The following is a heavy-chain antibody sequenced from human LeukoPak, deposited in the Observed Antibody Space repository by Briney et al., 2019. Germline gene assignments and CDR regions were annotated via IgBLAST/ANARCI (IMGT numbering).Heavy chain of an antibody. CDR3: ARDVAAAGTYFDP. D-gene: IGHD6-13*01. V-gene: IGHV3-74*01. CDR2: INSDGSST. Sequence: PGGSLRLSCAASGFTFSRYWMHWVRQAPGKGLVWVSRINSDGSSTSYADSVKGRFTISRDNAKNTLYLQMNSLRAEDTAVYYCARDVAAAGTYFDPWGQGTSVTVSS. J-gene: IGHJ4*02. CDR1: GFTFSRYW.